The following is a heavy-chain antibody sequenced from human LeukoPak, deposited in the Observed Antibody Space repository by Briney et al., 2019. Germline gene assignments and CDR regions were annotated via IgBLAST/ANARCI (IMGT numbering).Heavy chain of an antibody. D-gene: IGHD4-17*01. J-gene: IGHJ4*02. CDR1: GYTLTELS. Sequence: ASVKVSCKVSGYTLTELSMHWVRQAPGKGLEWMGGFDPEDGETIYAQKFQGRVTITADKSTSTAYMELSSLRSEDTAVYYCASSAGLRGDYAYYFDYWGQGTLVTVSS. V-gene: IGHV1-24*01. CDR2: FDPEDGET. CDR3: ASSAGLRGDYAYYFDY.